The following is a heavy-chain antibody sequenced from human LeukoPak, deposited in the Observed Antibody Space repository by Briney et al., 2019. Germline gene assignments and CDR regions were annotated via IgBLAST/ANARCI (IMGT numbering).Heavy chain of an antibody. D-gene: IGHD3-22*01. CDR1: GGSFSGYY. CDR2: ISDSGRT. Sequence: SETLSLTCGVSGGSFSGYYWSWIRQPPGKGLEWIGEISDSGRTGYKSSLKSRVTILEDTSRNQFSLKLSSVTAADTAVYYCARHIKGGYKAFDYWGQGTLVTVSS. J-gene: IGHJ4*02. CDR3: ARHIKGGYKAFDY. V-gene: IGHV4-34*01.